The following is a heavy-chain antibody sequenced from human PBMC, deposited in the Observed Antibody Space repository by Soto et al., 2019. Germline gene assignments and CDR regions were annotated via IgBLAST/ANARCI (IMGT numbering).Heavy chain of an antibody. D-gene: IGHD4-17*01. CDR2: IDWDDEQ. CDR3: ARPVRGDYAFDY. V-gene: IGHV2-70*04. CDR1: GFSLSTTEVR. Sequence: SGATLVNPTQTLTLTCTFSGFSLSTTEVRVSLILQPPGKALEWLARIDWDDEQFYSTSLKTRLTISKDTSKNQMVLTMTNMDPVDTATYYRARPVRGDYAFDYWGQGTLVTVSS. J-gene: IGHJ4*02.